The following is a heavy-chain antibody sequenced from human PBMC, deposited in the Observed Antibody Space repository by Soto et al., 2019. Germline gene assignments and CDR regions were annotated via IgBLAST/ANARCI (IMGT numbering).Heavy chain of an antibody. CDR2: IYWDDDK. CDR1: GFSVSTSGVG. J-gene: IGHJ6*02. CDR3: AHTGGRGAGMDV. Sequence: QITLKESGPTLVKPTQTLTLTCTFSGFSVSTSGVGVAWIRQPPGKALEWLALIYWDDDKRYSPFLQSRVTITKDAPQNQLVLTMTNMGPVETATYYCAHTGGRGAGMDVWGQGTTVTVSS. V-gene: IGHV2-5*02. D-gene: IGHD1-26*01.